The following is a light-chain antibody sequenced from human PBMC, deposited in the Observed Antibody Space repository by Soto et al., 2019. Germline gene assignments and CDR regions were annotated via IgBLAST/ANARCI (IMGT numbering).Light chain of an antibody. J-gene: IGLJ1*01. CDR1: SSNIGAGYD. Sequence: QSVLTQPPSVSGAPGQRVTISCTGSSSNIGAGYDVHWYQQRPGAAPKLLISANINRPSGVPDRFSGSKSGYTASLTVSGLQAEDEADYYCSSHAGNNNYVFGTGTKVTV. V-gene: IGLV1-40*01. CDR3: SSHAGNNNYV. CDR2: ANI.